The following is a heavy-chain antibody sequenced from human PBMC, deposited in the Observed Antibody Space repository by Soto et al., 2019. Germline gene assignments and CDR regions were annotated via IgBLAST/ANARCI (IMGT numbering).Heavy chain of an antibody. CDR1: GGSINSGDYY. Sequence: SETLDLTCTVSGGSINSGDYYWSWIRQHPGKGLEWIGYIYYSGSTYYNPSLKSRVTISVDTSKNQFSLKDEDTAMYYCAIIGYSYGYDTWGQGTLVTVSS. CDR2: IYYSGST. CDR3: AIIGYSYGYDT. J-gene: IGHJ5*02. V-gene: IGHV4-31*03. D-gene: IGHD5-18*01.